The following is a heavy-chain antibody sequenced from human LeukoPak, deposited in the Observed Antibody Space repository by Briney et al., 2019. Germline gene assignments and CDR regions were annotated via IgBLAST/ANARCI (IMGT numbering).Heavy chain of an antibody. V-gene: IGHV4-59*01. D-gene: IGHD3-22*01. CDR2: IYYSGST. Sequence: SETLSLTCTVSGGSISSYYWSWIRQPPGKGLEWIGYIYYSGSTNYNPSLKSRVTISVDTSNNQFSLKLSSVTAADTAVYYCARAGSGYYPFDDWGQGTLVTVSS. CDR3: ARAGSGYYPFDD. J-gene: IGHJ4*02. CDR1: GGSISSYY.